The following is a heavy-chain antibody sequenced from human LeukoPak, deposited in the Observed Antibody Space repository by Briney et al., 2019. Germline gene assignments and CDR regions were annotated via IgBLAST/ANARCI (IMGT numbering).Heavy chain of an antibody. CDR2: ISAYNGNT. CDR1: GYIFISYG. Sequence: GASVKVSCKASGYIFISYGISWVRQAPGQGLEWMGWISAYNGNTNYLQKLQGRVTMTTDTSTSTAYMELRSLRSEDTAVYYCARYGRLDYGSGKGFDPWGQGTLVTVSS. J-gene: IGHJ5*02. CDR3: ARYGRLDYGSGKGFDP. V-gene: IGHV1-18*04. D-gene: IGHD3-10*01.